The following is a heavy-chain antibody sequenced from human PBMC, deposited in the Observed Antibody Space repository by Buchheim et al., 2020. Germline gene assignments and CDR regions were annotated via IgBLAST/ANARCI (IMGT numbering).Heavy chain of an antibody. CDR2: ISSSSSYI. D-gene: IGHD2-2*01. V-gene: IGHV3-21*01. J-gene: IGHJ6*02. CDR3: ASRICTSCYVVRDYYYFGMDV. CDR1: GFTFSSYS. Sequence: EVQLVESGGGLVKPGGSLRLSCAASGFTFSSYSMNWVRQAPGKGLEWVSSISSSSSYIYYADSVKGRFTISRDNAKNSLYLQMNSLRAEDTAVYYCASRICTSCYVVRDYYYFGMDVWGQGTT.